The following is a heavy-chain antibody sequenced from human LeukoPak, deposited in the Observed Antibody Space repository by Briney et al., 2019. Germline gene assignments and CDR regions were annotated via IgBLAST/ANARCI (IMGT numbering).Heavy chain of an antibody. D-gene: IGHD3-22*01. Sequence: ASVKVSCKASGYTFTSYDINWVRQATGQGLEWMGWMNPNSGNTGYAQKFQGRVTITRNTSISTAYMELSSLRSEDTAVYYCARGARVRNYYDSSGYVRRYYYYMDVWGKGTTVTVSS. V-gene: IGHV1-8*03. CDR1: GYTFTSYD. J-gene: IGHJ6*03. CDR3: ARGARVRNYYDSSGYVRRYYYYMDV. CDR2: MNPNSGNT.